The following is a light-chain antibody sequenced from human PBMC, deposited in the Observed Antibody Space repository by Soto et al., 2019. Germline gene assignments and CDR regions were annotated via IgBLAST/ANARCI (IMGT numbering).Light chain of an antibody. CDR3: QQRSNWPPRVT. V-gene: IGKV3-11*01. J-gene: IGKJ3*01. CDR2: DAS. Sequence: EIVLTQSPATLSLSPGERATLSCRASQSVSSYLAWYQQKPGQAPRLLIYDASNRATGIPARFSGIGSGTDYTHTISSLEPEDFADYYCQQRSNWPPRVTFGPGTNVDI. CDR1: QSVSSY.